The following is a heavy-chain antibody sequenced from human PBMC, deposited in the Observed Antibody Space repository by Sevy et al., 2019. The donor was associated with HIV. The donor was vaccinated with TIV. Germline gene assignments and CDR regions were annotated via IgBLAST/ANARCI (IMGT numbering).Heavy chain of an antibody. J-gene: IGHJ6*03. D-gene: IGHD4-17*01. CDR3: TRGSVTTNYYYMDV. V-gene: IGHV3-49*03. CDR1: GFTFGDYA. CDR2: IRRKAYGGTT. Sequence: GGSLRLSCTASGFTFGDYAMSWFRQAPGKGLEWVGCIRRKAYGGTTEYAASVKGRFTISRDDSKSIAYLQMNSLKTEDTAVYYCTRGSVTTNYYYMDVWGKGTTVTVSS.